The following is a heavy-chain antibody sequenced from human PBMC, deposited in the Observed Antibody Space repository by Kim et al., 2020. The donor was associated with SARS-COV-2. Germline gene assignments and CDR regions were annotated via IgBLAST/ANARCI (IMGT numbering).Heavy chain of an antibody. CDR1: GFTFSTYA. V-gene: IGHV3-23*01. D-gene: IGHD3-9*01. J-gene: IGHJ2*01. CDR2: ISGSGTST. Sequence: GGSLRLSCAASGFTFSTYAMSWVRQAPEKGLEWVSTISGSGTSTYYADSVKGRFTISRDTSKNTLYLQMNGLRAEDTAIYFCAKDPNYDILTGYYKAGY. CDR3: AKDPNYDILTGYYKAGY.